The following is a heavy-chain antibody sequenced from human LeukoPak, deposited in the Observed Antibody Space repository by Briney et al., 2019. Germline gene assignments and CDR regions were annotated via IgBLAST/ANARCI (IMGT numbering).Heavy chain of an antibody. D-gene: IGHD5-24*01. CDR3: ARAGYRDAYNW. CDR2: INSDGSST. CDR1: GFTSSSYW. J-gene: IGHJ4*02. Sequence: GGSLRLSCAASGFTSSSYWMDWVRQAPGKGLVWVSRINSDGSSTSYADSVKGRFTISRDNAKNTLSLQMNSLRAEDTAVYYCARAGYRDAYNWWGQGTLVTVSS. V-gene: IGHV3-74*01.